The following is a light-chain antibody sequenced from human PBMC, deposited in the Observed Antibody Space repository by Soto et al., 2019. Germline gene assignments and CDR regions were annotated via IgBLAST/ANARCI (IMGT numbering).Light chain of an antibody. CDR2: AAS. V-gene: IGKV1-9*01. J-gene: IGKJ4*01. Sequence: DIQLTQSPAFLSASVGDRVTITCRAIRGISSYLAWYQQKPGKAPNLLIYAASTLQSGVPSRFSGSGFGTEFTLTISSLQPEDFATYYCQQLNSYPLTFGGGTKVDIK. CDR3: QQLNSYPLT. CDR1: RGISSY.